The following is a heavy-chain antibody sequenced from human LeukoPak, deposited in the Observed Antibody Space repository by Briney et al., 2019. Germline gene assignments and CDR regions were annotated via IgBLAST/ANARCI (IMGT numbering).Heavy chain of an antibody. J-gene: IGHJ3*02. D-gene: IGHD3-22*01. V-gene: IGHV3-11*01. CDR3: ARTAYYYDSSGYDDAFDI. Sequence: GGSLRLSCAASGFTFSDYYMSWIRQAPGKGLEWVSHISRSGSIIYYADSVKGRFTISRDNAKNSLYLQMNSLRAEDAAVYYCARTAYYYDSSGYDDAFDIWGQGTMVIVSS. CDR2: ISRSGSII. CDR1: GFTFSDYY.